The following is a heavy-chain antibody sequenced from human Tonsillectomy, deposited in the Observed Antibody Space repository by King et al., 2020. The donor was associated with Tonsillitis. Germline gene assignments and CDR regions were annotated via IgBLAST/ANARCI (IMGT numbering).Heavy chain of an antibody. D-gene: IGHD6-19*01. V-gene: IGHV4-59*01. CDR1: GGSISGYY. J-gene: IGHJ5*02. Sequence: QLQESGPGLVKPSETLSLTCTVSGGSISGYYWSWIRQPPGKGLEWIGYIYYSGSTHYNPSLKSRVTISVDTSKNQFSLKLTSVTAAETAVYYCARAQWLGPNWFDPWGQGTLVTVSS. CDR2: IYYSGST. CDR3: ARAQWLGPNWFDP.